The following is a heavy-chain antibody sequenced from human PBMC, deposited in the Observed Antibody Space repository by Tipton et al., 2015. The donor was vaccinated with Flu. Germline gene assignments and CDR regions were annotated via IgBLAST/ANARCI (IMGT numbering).Heavy chain of an antibody. CDR3: ATRNWNGRGYYYGRDV. D-gene: IGHD1-20*01. CDR2: FDPEDGEK. Sequence: QLVQSEAEVKKPGASVKVSCKVSGYTLTELSMHWVRQAPGKGLEWMGGFDPEDGEKIYAQKFQGRVTMTEDTSTNTAYMELSSLRSEDTAVYYCATRNWNGRGYYYGRDVWGQGTTVTVSS. CDR1: GYTLTELS. V-gene: IGHV1-24*01. J-gene: IGHJ6*02.